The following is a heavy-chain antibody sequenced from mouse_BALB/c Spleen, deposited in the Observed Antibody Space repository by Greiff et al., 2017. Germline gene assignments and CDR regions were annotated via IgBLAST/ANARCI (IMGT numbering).Heavy chain of an antibody. V-gene: IGHV1-14*01. CDR2: INPYSDGT. Sequence: VQLKQSGPELVKPGASVTMSCTASGYTFTSYVMHWVKQKPGQGLEWIGYINPYSDGTKYNEKFKGKATLTSDKSSSTDYMELSSLTSEDSAVYYWARGCGSSLAYWGQGTLVTVSA. CDR3: ARGCGSSLAY. D-gene: IGHD1-1*01. J-gene: IGHJ3*01. CDR1: GYTFTSYV.